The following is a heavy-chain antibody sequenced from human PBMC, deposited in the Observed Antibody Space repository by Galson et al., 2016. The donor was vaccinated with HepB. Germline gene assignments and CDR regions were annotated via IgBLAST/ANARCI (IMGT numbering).Heavy chain of an antibody. CDR1: GYSFTSYW. J-gene: IGHJ4*02. CDR2: IYPGDSDT. D-gene: IGHD5-12*01. Sequence: QSGAEVKKPGESLKISCKGSGYSFTSYWNGWVCQMPGKGLEWMGNIYPGDSDTRYSPSFQGKVTISADKSISTAYLHWTSLKASDTAMYYCAKGYRYGWYFDYWGQGTLVTVSS. CDR3: AKGYRYGWYFDY. V-gene: IGHV5-51*01.